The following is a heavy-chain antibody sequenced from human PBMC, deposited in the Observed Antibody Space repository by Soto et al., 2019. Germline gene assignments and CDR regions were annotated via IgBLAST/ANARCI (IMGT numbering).Heavy chain of an antibody. CDR1: GYSFTSYW. CDR2: IYPADSDT. Sequence: PGESLKISCKGSGYSFTSYWIGWVRQMPGKGLEWMGIIYPADSDTRYSPSFQGQVTISADKSISTAYLQWSSLKASDTAMYYCARHEHGYCKAKGCYVHARDVGGQGTTVPVSS. J-gene: IGHJ6*02. CDR3: ARHEHGYCKAKGCYVHARDV. V-gene: IGHV5-51*01. D-gene: IGHD2-15*01.